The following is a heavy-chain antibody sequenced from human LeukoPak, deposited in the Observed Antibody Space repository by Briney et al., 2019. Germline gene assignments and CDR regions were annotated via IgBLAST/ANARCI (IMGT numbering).Heavy chain of an antibody. J-gene: IGHJ4*02. D-gene: IGHD5-18*01. Sequence: GGSLRLSCAASGFTVSSNYMSWVRQAPGKGLEWVSVIYSGGSTYYADSVKGRFTISRDNSKNTLYLQMNSLRAEDTAVYYCARESENLVDTASGLDYWGQGTLVTVSS. CDR1: GFTVSSNY. CDR3: ARESENLVDTASGLDY. V-gene: IGHV3-66*01. CDR2: IYSGGST.